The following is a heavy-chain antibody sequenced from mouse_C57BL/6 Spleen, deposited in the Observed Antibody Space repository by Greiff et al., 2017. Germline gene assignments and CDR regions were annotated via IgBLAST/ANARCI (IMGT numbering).Heavy chain of an antibody. D-gene: IGHD1-1*01. J-gene: IGHJ2*01. CDR1: GFNIKDYY. Sequence: EVMLVESGAELVKPGASVKLSCTASGFNIKDYYMHWVKQRTEQGLEWIGRIDPEDGETKYAPKFQGKATITADTSSNTAYLQLSSLTSEDTAVYYCARRRAVVPDFDYWGQGTTLTVSS. CDR3: ARRRAVVPDFDY. CDR2: IDPEDGET. V-gene: IGHV14-2*01.